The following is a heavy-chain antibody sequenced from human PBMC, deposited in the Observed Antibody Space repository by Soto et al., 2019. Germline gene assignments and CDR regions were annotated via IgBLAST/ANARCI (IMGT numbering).Heavy chain of an antibody. J-gene: IGHJ6*02. CDR2: IYTSGST. CDR3: ARDWVVTAIPGDHYYRMDV. Sequence: PSETLSLTCTVSGGSISSYYWSWIRQPAGKGLEWIGRIYTSGSTNYNPSLKSRVTMSVDTSKNQFSLKLSSVTAADTAVYYCARDWVVTAIPGDHYYRMDVWGQGTTVTVSS. V-gene: IGHV4-4*07. CDR1: GGSISSYY. D-gene: IGHD2-21*02.